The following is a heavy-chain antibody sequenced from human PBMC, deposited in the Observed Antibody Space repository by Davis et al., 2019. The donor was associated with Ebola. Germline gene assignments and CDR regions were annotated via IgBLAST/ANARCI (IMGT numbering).Heavy chain of an antibody. V-gene: IGHV1-69*13. Sequence: SVKVSCKASGGTFSSYAISWVRQAPGQGLEWMGGIIPIFGTANYAQKFQGRVTITADESTSTAYMELSSLRSEDTAVYYCAREAALGESSSPFDYWGQGTLVTVSS. CDR2: IIPIFGTA. CDR1: GGTFSSYA. J-gene: IGHJ4*02. CDR3: AREAALGESSSPFDY. D-gene: IGHD6-6*01.